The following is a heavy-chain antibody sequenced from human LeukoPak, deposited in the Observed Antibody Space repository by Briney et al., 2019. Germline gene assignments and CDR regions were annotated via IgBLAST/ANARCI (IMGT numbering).Heavy chain of an antibody. D-gene: IGHD6-19*01. CDR3: VGDAYSSGPDLDY. CDR1: GFTFSNYW. CDR2: LKQDGSEK. V-gene: IGHV3-7*01. Sequence: GGSLRLSCAASGFTFSNYWMGWVRQAPGKGLEWVANLKQDGSEKYYVDSVKGRFTISRDNAKNSLYLQMNSLRAEDTALYYCVGDAYSSGPDLDYWGQGTLVTVSS. J-gene: IGHJ4*02.